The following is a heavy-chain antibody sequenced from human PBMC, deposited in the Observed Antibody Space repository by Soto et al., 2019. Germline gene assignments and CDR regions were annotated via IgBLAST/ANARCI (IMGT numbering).Heavy chain of an antibody. D-gene: IGHD5-12*01. CDR3: AHRSRGYAYYFDQ. CDR1: GFSLSTRGVG. CDR2: IFWDDGK. J-gene: IGHJ4*02. V-gene: IGHV2-5*02. Sequence: QITLKESGPTLVKPTQTLTLTCSFSGFSLSTRGVGVGWIRQPPGKALEWLALIFWDDGKWYSPSLRSRLTITADHPNKHVVLTMTNMDPVDTATYYCAHRSRGYAYYFDQWGQGTLVTVSS.